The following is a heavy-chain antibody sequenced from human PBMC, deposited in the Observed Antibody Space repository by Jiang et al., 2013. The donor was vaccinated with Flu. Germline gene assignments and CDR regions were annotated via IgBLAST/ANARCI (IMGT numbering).Heavy chain of an antibody. CDR1: GGSISSYY. J-gene: IGHJ2*01. D-gene: IGHD4-17*01. Sequence: PGLVKPSETLSLTCTVSGGSISSYYWSWIRQPPGKGLEWIGYIYYSGSTNYNPSLKSRVTISVDTSKNQFSLKLSSVTAADTAVYYCARDKPDYGDYEWYFDLWGRGTLVTVSS. V-gene: IGHV4-59*01. CDR3: ARDKPDYGDYEWYFDL. CDR2: IYYSGST.